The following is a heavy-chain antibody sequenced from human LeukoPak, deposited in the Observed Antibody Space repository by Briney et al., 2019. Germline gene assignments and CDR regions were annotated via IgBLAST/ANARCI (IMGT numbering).Heavy chain of an antibody. J-gene: IGHJ5*02. CDR1: GFTFSSCA. D-gene: IGHD3-3*01. CDR2: ISGSGGST. V-gene: IGHV3-23*01. Sequence: PGGSLRLSCAASGFTFSSCAMSWVRQAPGKGLEWVSAISGSGGSTYYADSVKGRFTISRDNSKNTLYLQMNSLRAEDTAVYYCARDTYYDFWSGYPNWFDPWGQGTLVTVSS. CDR3: ARDTYYDFWSGYPNWFDP.